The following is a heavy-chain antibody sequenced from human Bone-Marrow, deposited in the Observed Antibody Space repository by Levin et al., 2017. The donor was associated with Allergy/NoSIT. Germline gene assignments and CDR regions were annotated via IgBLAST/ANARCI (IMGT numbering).Heavy chain of an antibody. J-gene: IGHJ5*02. CDR1: GGSINSPGYS. CDR3: ARLRITVIGGVRNWFDP. D-gene: IGHD3-10*01. V-gene: IGHV4-30-2*01. Sequence: SQTLSLTCAVSGGSINSPGYSWNWIRQPPGKGLEWIGYIYHSGGTFYNPSLESRVTISVDRSNNQFSLRLSSVTAADTAVYFCARLRITVIGGVRNWFDPWGQGTLVSVSS. CDR2: IYHSGGT.